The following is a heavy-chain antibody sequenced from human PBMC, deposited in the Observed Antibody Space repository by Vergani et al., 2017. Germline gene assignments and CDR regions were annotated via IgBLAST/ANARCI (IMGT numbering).Heavy chain of an antibody. CDR2: ISYDGSNK. V-gene: IGHV3-30*18. Sequence: QVQLVESGGGVVQPGRSLRLSCAASGFTFSSYGMHWVRQAPGKGLEWVAVISYDGSNKYYADSVKGRFTISRDNSKNTLYLQMNSLRAEDTAVYYCAKGGCSSTSCYYYYYYYMDVWGKGTTVTVSS. CDR1: GFTFSSYG. J-gene: IGHJ6*03. D-gene: IGHD2-2*01. CDR3: AKGGCSSTSCYYYYYYYMDV.